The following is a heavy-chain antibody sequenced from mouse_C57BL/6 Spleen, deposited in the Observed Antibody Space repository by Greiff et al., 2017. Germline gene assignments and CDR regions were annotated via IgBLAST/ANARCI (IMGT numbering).Heavy chain of an antibody. J-gene: IGHJ3*01. V-gene: IGHV1-15*01. CDR2: IDPETGGT. CDR3: TRHDYYGTAWFAY. D-gene: IGHD1-1*01. CDR1: GYTFTDYE. Sequence: VKLQESGAELVRPGASVTLSCKASGYTFTDYEMHWVKQTPVHGLEWIGAIDPETGGTAYNQKFKGKAILTADKSSSTAYMELRSLTSEDSAVYYCTRHDYYGTAWFAYWGQGTLVTVSA.